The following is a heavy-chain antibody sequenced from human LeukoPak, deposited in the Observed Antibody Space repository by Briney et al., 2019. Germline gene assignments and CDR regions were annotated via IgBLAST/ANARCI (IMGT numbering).Heavy chain of an antibody. J-gene: IGHJ4*02. CDR1: GYTFTSYY. V-gene: IGHV1-2*02. CDR3: ARDPGDSTGFDY. D-gene: IGHD1-26*01. Sequence: ASVKVSCKASGYTFTSYYMHWVRQAPGQGLEWMGWINPNSGGTNYAQKFQGRVTMTRDTSISTAYMELSRLRSDDTAVYYCARDPGDSTGFDYWGQGTLVTVSS. CDR2: INPNSGGT.